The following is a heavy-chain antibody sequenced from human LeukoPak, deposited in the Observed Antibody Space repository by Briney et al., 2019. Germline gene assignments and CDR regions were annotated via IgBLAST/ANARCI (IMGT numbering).Heavy chain of an antibody. CDR2: IWYDGSNK. Sequence: GRSLRLSCAASGFTFSSYGMHWVRQAPGKGLEWVAVIWYDGSNKYYADSVKGRFTISRDNSKNTLYLQMNSLRAEDTAVYYCARRGLRGGYFDYWGQGTLVTVS. J-gene: IGHJ4*02. D-gene: IGHD3-16*01. CDR1: GFTFSSYG. CDR3: ARRGLRGGYFDY. V-gene: IGHV3-33*01.